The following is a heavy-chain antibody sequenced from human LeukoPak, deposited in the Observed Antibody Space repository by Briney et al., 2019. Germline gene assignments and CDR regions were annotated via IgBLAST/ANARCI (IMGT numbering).Heavy chain of an antibody. CDR1: GFTFCSYS. D-gene: IGHD1-26*01. V-gene: IGHV3-21*01. CDR3: ARDLGGSYGIDY. Sequence: GGSLRLSCAASGFTFCSYSMTWVRQAPGKGLEWVSSISSSSSYIYYADSVKGRFTISRDNAKNSLYLQMNSLRAEDTAVYYCARDLGGSYGIDYWGQGTLVTVSS. CDR2: ISSSSSYI. J-gene: IGHJ4*02.